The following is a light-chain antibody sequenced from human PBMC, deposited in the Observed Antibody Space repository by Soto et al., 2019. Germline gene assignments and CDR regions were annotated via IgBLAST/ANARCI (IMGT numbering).Light chain of an antibody. Sequence: QSALTQPPSASGSPGQSVTISCTGTSSDVGGYNYVSWYQQHPGKAPKLMIYEVSKRPSGVPDRFSGSKSGNTASLTVSGLQAEYEADYYCSSYAGSNNVVFVGGTKLTVL. CDR2: EVS. V-gene: IGLV2-8*01. CDR3: SSYAGSNNVV. J-gene: IGLJ2*01. CDR1: SSDVGGYNY.